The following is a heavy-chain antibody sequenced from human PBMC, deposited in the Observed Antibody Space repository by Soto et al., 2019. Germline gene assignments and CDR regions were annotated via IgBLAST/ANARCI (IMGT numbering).Heavy chain of an antibody. V-gene: IGHV3-23*01. Sequence: GGSLRLSCAASGFTFSSYAMSWVRQAPGKGLEWVSAISGSGGSTYYADSVKGRFTISRDNSKNTLYLQMNSLRAEDTAVYYCSKCQATYYDSSGLPFYGGQGTLVTVSS. CDR1: GFTFSSYA. CDR3: SKCQATYYDSSGLPFY. D-gene: IGHD3-22*01. CDR2: ISGSGGST. J-gene: IGHJ4*02.